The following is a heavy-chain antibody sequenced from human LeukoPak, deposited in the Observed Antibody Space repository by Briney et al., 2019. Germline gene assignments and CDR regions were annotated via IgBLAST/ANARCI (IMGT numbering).Heavy chain of an antibody. D-gene: IGHD4-17*01. V-gene: IGHV4-39*07. CDR3: ARGRNGDYEPFDY. CDR2: IYYSGRT. CDR1: GGSISSSSYY. J-gene: IGHJ4*02. Sequence: SETLSLTCTVSGGSISSSSYYWGWIRQPPGKGLEWIGTIYYSGRTSYNPSLKSRVTISVDTSKNQFSLKLSSVTAADTAVYYCARGRNGDYEPFDYWGQGTLVTVSS.